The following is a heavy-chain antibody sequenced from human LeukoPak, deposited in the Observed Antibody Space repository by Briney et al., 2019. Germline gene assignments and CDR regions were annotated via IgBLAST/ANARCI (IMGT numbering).Heavy chain of an antibody. CDR2: INHSGST. D-gene: IGHD3-10*01. CDR3: ARGAGFGELLFDFDY. V-gene: IGHV4-34*01. Sequence: SETLSLTCAVYGGSFSGYYWSWIRQPPGKGLEWIGEINHSGSTNYNPSLKSRVTISVDTSKNQFSLKLSSVTAAATAVYYCARGAGFGELLFDFDYWGQGTLVTVSS. CDR1: GGSFSGYY. J-gene: IGHJ4*02.